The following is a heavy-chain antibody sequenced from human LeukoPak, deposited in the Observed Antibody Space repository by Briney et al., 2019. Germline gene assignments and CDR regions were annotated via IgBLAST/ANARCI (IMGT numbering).Heavy chain of an antibody. D-gene: IGHD6-6*01. V-gene: IGHV5-10-1*01. Sequence: GESLKISCKGSGYSFTSYWISWVRQMPVKGLEWMGRIDPSDSYTNYSPSFQGHVTISADKSISTAYLQWSSLKASDTAMYYCARLLAARSPYYYYYYGMDVWGQGTTVTVSS. CDR2: IDPSDSYT. CDR3: ARLLAARSPYYYYYYGMDV. CDR1: GYSFTSYW. J-gene: IGHJ6*02.